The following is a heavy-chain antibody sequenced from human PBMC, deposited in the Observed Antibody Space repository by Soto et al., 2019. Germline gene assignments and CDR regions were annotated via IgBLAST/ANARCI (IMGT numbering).Heavy chain of an antibody. CDR3: ARAGFSYGHLLF. CDR2: VFYSGAT. J-gene: IGHJ4*02. Sequence: PSETLSLTCNVSGGPIKTGDYYWNWIRQPPGKGLEWIGYVFYSGATNYSPSLKSRPAISMDTSKNQFSLSLTSVTAADTAVYYCARAGFSYGHLLFWGQGIRVTVS. D-gene: IGHD3-10*01. V-gene: IGHV4-30-4*01. CDR1: GGPIKTGDYY.